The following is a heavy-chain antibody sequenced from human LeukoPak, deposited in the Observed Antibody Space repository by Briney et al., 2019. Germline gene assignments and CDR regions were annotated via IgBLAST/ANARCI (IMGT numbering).Heavy chain of an antibody. CDR2: ISSGGMWI. CDR1: GFTFTSWA. V-gene: IGHV3-21*01. CDR3: ARDAGGRTQREGWFDP. J-gene: IGHJ5*02. Sequence: GTSLRLSCAASGFTFTSWAMHWVRQAPGKGLEWLSSISSGGMWIYYADSLKGRFTISRDNAKNSLYLQMKSLRVEDTGVYYCARDAGGRTQREGWFDPWGQGTLVTVSS. D-gene: IGHD1-26*01.